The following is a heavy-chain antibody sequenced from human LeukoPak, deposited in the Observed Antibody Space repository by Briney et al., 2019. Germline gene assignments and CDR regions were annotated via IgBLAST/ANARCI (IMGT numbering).Heavy chain of an antibody. Sequence: GGSLRLSCAASGFTFTTHWMSWVRQAPGKGLEWVANIRQDGSDKHYLESVKGRFTISRDNAKNSLYLQMNSLRAEDTAVYYCARLSDTEGSSTSYRASDIWGQGTLVTVSS. D-gene: IGHD2-2*01. CDR2: IRQDGSDK. CDR1: GFTFTTHW. CDR3: ARLSDTEGSSTSYRASDI. J-gene: IGHJ3*02. V-gene: IGHV3-7*01.